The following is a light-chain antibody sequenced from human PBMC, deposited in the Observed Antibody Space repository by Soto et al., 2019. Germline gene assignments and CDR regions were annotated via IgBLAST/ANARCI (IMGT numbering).Light chain of an antibody. V-gene: IGKV1-5*02. CDR2: DVS. CDR3: QQRHMWPIT. CDR1: ESISSW. Sequence: DIQMTQIPSTLPASVGDTVTIICRASESISSWLAWYQQKPGKAPKLLIYDVSKLRRGVPSRFSGGGSGTEFILTISSLEPEDSAVYYCQQRHMWPITFGQGTRLEIK. J-gene: IGKJ5*01.